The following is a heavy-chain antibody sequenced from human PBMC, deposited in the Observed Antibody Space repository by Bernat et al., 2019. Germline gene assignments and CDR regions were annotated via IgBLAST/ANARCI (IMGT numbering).Heavy chain of an antibody. CDR3: AARDYDRGLDY. CDR2: IYYSGNT. D-gene: IGHD4-17*01. V-gene: IGHV4-39*01. J-gene: IGHJ4*02. Sequence: QLQLQESGPGLVKPSETLSLSCTVSGGSISSSSHYWGWIRQPPGKGLEWIGAIYYSGNTYYNPSLKSRLTISVDTSKNQFSLKLSSVTAADTAVYYCAARDYDRGLDYWGQGTLVTVSS. CDR1: GGSISSSSHY.